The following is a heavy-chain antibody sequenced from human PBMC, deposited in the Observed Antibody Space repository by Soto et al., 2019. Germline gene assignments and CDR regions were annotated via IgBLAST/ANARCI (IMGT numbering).Heavy chain of an antibody. J-gene: IGHJ5*02. CDR3: ARGEPRFMEWLLLTEYFDP. Sequence: QVQLQQWGAGLLKPSETLSLTCAVYGGSFSSYYWSWIRQPPGKGLEWIGATNHSGSTNYAPSLKRRVTISTDTSKNQVSLTLSSVTAADTAVYYCARGEPRFMEWLLLTEYFDPWGQGTLVTVSS. D-gene: IGHD3-3*01. CDR2: TNHSGST. CDR1: GGSFSSYY. V-gene: IGHV4-34*01.